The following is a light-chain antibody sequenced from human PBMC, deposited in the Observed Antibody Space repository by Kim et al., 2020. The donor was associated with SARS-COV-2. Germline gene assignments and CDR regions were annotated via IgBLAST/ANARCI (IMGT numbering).Light chain of an antibody. Sequence: GERVTNPWPACVDIDSCLGIEQKKPREAPSLLIYSTSNLHSGVPSGFSRSGYGTDFSLTVSSLLPEDSAVYYCQLLNAFPLTFAGGPKLEI. V-gene: IGKV1-12*01. J-gene: IGKJ4*01. CDR2: STS. CDR3: QLLNAFPLT. CDR1: VDIDSC.